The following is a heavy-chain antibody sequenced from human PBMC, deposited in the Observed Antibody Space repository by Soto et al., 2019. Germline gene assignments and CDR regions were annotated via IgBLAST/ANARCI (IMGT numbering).Heavy chain of an antibody. Sequence: QVQLVESGGGVVQPGRSLRLSCVASGFRFSSYGMHWVRQAPGKGLEWVAGIWYDGNKKDYAQSVKGRFTISRDNSKNTLYLQRHNGRAEDMALYYWARDLESGDMRVILYHFGMDVWGQGTSVTVSS. CDR3: ARDLESGDMRVILYHFGMDV. CDR2: IWYDGNKK. CDR1: GFRFSSYG. J-gene: IGHJ6*02. D-gene: IGHD3-10*01. V-gene: IGHV3-33*01.